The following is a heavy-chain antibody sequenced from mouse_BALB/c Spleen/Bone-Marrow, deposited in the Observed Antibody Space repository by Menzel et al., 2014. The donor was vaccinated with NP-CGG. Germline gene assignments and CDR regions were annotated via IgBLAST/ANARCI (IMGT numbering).Heavy chain of an antibody. J-gene: IGHJ3*01. D-gene: IGHD1-1*01. Sequence: EVQLQQSGAELVKPGASVKLSCTASGFNIKDTYIHWVKPRPEQGLEWIGRIDPANGNTKYDPKFQGKATITTGTSSNTAYLQLSSLTSEDTAVYYCASYYYGRSSFACWGQGTLVTVSA. CDR3: ASYYYGRSSFAC. V-gene: IGHV14-3*02. CDR1: GFNIKDTY. CDR2: IDPANGNT.